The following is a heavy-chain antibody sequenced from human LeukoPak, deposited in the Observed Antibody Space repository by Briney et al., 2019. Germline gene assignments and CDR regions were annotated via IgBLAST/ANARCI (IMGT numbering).Heavy chain of an antibody. CDR3: ARRGYSYGYYFDY. V-gene: IGHV4-39*01. D-gene: IGHD5-18*01. J-gene: IGHJ4*02. CDR1: GGSISSSSYY. Sequence: SETLSLTCTVSGGSISSSSYYWGWIRQPPGEGLEWIGSIYYGGSTYYNPSLKSRVTISVDTSKNQFSLKLSSVTAADTAVFYCARRGYSYGYYFDYWGQGTLVTVSS. CDR2: IYYGGST.